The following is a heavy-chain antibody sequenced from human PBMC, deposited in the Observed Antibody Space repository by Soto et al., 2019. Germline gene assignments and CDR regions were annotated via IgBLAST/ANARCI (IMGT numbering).Heavy chain of an antibody. CDR3: AKDPSSGHDGAFDI. D-gene: IGHD5-12*01. Sequence: VQLVESGGGVVQPGRSLRLSCAASGFTFSSYGMQWVRQAPGKGREWVAVRSDDGSNKYYADSVKGRFTISRDNSKHTLYLQTNSLRAEDTAVYDCAKDPSSGHDGAFDIWGQGTMVTVSS. CDR1: GFTFSSYG. CDR2: RSDDGSNK. V-gene: IGHV3-30*18. J-gene: IGHJ3*02.